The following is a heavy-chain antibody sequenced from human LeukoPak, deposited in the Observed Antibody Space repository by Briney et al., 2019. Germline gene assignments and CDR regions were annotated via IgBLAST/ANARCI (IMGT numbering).Heavy chain of an antibody. Sequence: GGSLRLSCAASGFRFSSTGMHWVRQAPGKGLEWVSAISGSGGSTYYADSVKGRFTISRDNSKNMLYLQMNSLRAEDTAVYYCARTMVRGVMLDAFDIWGQGTMVTVSS. CDR1: GFRFSSTG. CDR2: ISGSGGST. J-gene: IGHJ3*02. CDR3: ARTMVRGVMLDAFDI. D-gene: IGHD3-10*01. V-gene: IGHV3-23*01.